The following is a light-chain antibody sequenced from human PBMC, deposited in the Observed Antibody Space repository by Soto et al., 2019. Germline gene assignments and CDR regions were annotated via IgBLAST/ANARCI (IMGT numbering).Light chain of an antibody. CDR3: QTWGTGSHVV. Sequence: QSVLTQSPSASASLGASVKLTCTLSSGHSSYAIAWHQQQPEKGPRYLMKLDSDGSHTKGDAIPDRVSGSSSVAERYLTISSLVSEDEADSYCQTWGTGSHVVFGGGTQLTVL. J-gene: IGLJ2*01. CDR2: LDSDGSH. CDR1: SGHSSYA. V-gene: IGLV4-69*01.